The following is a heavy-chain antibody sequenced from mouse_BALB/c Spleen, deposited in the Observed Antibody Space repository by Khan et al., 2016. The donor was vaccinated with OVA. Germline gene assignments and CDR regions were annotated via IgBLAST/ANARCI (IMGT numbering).Heavy chain of an antibody. J-gene: IGHJ2*01. D-gene: IGHD1-2*01. V-gene: IGHV3-2*02. CDR2: ISYSGSP. Sequence: EVQLLESGPGLVKPSQSLSLTCTVTGYSITSGYGWYWIRQFPGNKLEWMGYISYSGSPNYNPSLKSRISITRDTSKNQSFLQLNSVTTEDTATYYGARTARRKYWGQGTTLTVSS. CDR1: GYSITSGYG. CDR3: ARTARRKY.